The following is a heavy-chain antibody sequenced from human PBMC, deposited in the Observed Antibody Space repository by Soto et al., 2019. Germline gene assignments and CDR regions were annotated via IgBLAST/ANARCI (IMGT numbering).Heavy chain of an antibody. CDR1: GGTFSSYA. J-gene: IGHJ6*02. D-gene: IGHD2-2*01. CDR3: PRAPGISTSLESYYFYYYGIDV. CDR2: IIPISGTA. V-gene: IGHV1-69*01. Sequence: QVQLVQSGAEVKKPGSSVKVSCKASGGTFSSYAISWVRQAPGQGLEWMGGIIPISGTAHYAQKFQGSVTPPADESTSTAYMELSRLRYEDTAVYYSPRAPGISTSLESYYFYYYGIDVWGQATTGTVSS.